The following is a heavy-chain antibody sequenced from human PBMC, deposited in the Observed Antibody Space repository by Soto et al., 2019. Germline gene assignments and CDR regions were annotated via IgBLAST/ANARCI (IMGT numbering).Heavy chain of an antibody. J-gene: IGHJ4*02. CDR1: GFSLTTSGVG. CDR3: AHRILRTVFGLVTTTAIYFDF. D-gene: IGHD3-3*01. CDR2: IYWDDDK. Sequence: QITLNESGPTVVKPAEPLTLTCTFSGFSLTTSGVGVGWIRQSPGKAPEWLALIYWDDDKRYSASLKSRLTITMDTSKNQVVLTMASVDPADTATYYCAHRILRTVFGLVTTTAIYFDFWGQGTPVVVSS. V-gene: IGHV2-5*02.